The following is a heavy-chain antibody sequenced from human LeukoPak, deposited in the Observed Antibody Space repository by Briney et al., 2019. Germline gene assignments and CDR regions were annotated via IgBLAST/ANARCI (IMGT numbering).Heavy chain of an antibody. V-gene: IGHV1-46*01. CDR3: ARVGTDYYGSGSWNGFDY. J-gene: IGHJ4*02. CDR1: GYTFTSYY. Sequence: ASVKVSCTASGYTFTSYYMHWVRQAPGQGLEWMGIINPSGGSTSYAQKFQGRVTMTRDTSTSTVYMELSSLRSEDTAVYYCARVGTDYYGSGSWNGFDYWGQGTLVTVSS. CDR2: INPSGGST. D-gene: IGHD3-10*01.